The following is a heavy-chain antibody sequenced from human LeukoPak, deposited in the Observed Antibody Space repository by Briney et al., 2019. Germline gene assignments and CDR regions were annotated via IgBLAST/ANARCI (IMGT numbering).Heavy chain of an antibody. V-gene: IGHV3-48*01. J-gene: IGHJ4*02. Sequence: GGSLRLSCAASGFTFSNYNMNWVLQPPGKGLQWVSYISSSSNIIYYADSVKGRFTISRDNAKNSLFLQMNSLRAEDTAVYYCARDFAREFTIDYWGQGTLVTVSS. CDR3: ARDFAREFTIDY. CDR2: ISSSSNII. CDR1: GFTFSNYN. D-gene: IGHD3-10*01.